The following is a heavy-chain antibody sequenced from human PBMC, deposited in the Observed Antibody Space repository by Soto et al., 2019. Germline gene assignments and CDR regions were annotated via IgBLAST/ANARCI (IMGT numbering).Heavy chain of an antibody. CDR2: MNPNSGNT. CDR1: GYTFTSYD. CDR3: ARGPSPYYEFWSGYSGSVWFDP. J-gene: IGHJ5*02. V-gene: IGHV1-8*01. Sequence: ASVKVSCKASGYTFTSYDINWVRQATGQGLEWMGWMNPNSGNTGYAQKFQGRVTMTRNTSISTAYMELSSLRSEDTAVYYCARGPSPYYEFWSGYSGSVWFDPRGQGTLVTVSS. D-gene: IGHD3-3*01.